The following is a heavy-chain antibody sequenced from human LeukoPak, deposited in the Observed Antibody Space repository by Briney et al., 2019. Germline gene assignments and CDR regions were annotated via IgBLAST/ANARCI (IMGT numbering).Heavy chain of an antibody. V-gene: IGHV1-18*01. CDR3: ARTGYGSGSDDFDF. D-gene: IGHD3-10*01. CDR2: ISPHNGNR. Sequence: ASVKVSCKTSGYTFTRYGVSWVRQAPGQGLEWMGRISPHNGNRDYAQKFKDRVTMTTDTSTNTVYLELRSLRPDDTAMYYCARTGYGSGSDDFDFWGQGTLVTVSS. CDR1: GYTFTRYG. J-gene: IGHJ4*02.